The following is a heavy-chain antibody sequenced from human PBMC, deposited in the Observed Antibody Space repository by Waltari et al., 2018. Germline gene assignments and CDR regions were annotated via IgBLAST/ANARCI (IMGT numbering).Heavy chain of an antibody. D-gene: IGHD1-26*01. Sequence: QVQLQQWGAGLLKPSETLSLTCAVYGGSFSGYYWSWIRQPPGKGLEWIGEINHSGSTNYNPSLKSRVTISVDTSKNQFSLKLSSVTAADTAVYYCARRLVGSGHPYYFDYWGQGTLVTVSS. J-gene: IGHJ4*02. V-gene: IGHV4-34*01. CDR1: GGSFSGYY. CDR3: ARRLVGSGHPYYFDY. CDR2: INHSGST.